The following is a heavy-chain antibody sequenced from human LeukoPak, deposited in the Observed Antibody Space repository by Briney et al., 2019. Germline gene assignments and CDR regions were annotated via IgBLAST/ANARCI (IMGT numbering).Heavy chain of an antibody. J-gene: IGHJ6*02. V-gene: IGHV3-66*01. CDR1: GFTVSSNY. CDR3: ARTRSYYYGMDV. D-gene: IGHD5-24*01. CDR2: IYSGGST. Sequence: GGSLRLSCAASGFTVSSNYMSWVRQAPGKGLEWVSVIYSGGSTYYADSVKGRFTISRDNPKNTLYLQMNSLRAEDTAVYYCARTRSYYYGMDVWGQGTTVTVSS.